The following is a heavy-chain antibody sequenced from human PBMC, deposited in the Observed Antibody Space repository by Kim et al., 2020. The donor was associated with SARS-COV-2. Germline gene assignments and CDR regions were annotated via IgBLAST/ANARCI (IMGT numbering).Heavy chain of an antibody. CDR3: AREESGDFDY. D-gene: IGHD3-10*01. V-gene: IGHV4-31*01. CDR2: GT. Sequence: GTHYNPSLRSPVTISVDTSKNQFSLKLSSVPAADTAVYYCAREESGDFDYWGQGTLVTVSS. J-gene: IGHJ4*02.